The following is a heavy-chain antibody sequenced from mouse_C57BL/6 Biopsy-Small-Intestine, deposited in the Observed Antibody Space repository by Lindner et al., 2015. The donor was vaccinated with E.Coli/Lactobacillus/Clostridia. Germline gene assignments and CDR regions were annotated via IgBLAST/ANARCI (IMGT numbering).Heavy chain of an antibody. CDR1: GYTFTGYF. D-gene: IGHD2-4*01. J-gene: IGHJ4*01. CDR2: INPNSGGT. V-gene: IGHV1-72*04. CDR3: ARDLGHSGHDYTFDS. Sequence: SVKVSCKASGYTFTGYFMHWVRQAPGQGLEWMGWINPNSGGTKYAEKFQGRVTMTRDTSITTAYLEVSSLKSDDTAVYYCARDLGHSGHDYTFDSWGQGTLVTVSS.